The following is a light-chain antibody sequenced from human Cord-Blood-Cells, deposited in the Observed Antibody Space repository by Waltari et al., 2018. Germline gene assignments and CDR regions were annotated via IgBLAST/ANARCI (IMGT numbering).Light chain of an antibody. CDR2: WGS. J-gene: IGKJ4*01. V-gene: IGKV4-1*01. CDR1: QSVLYSSNNKNY. CDR3: QQYYSTLT. Sequence: DIVIPPSPDSRAVSLGQREPLTYSARQSVLYSSNNKNYLAWDQQKPGQPPKLLIYWGSTRESGVPDRFSGSGSGTDFTLTISSLQAEDVAVYYCQQYYSTLTFGGGTKVEIK.